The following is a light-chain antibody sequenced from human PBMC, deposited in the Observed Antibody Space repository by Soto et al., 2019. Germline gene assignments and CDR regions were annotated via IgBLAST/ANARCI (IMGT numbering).Light chain of an antibody. V-gene: IGKV1-8*01. CDR1: QGISSY. CDR2: AAS. Sequence: AIRMTQSPSSVSASTGDRVTITFRASQGISSYLAWYQQKPGKAPKLLIFAASTLVRGVPSRFSGRGSGTEFTLTISSLQADDYATFYCQQYHTDWTFGQGTKVDI. CDR3: QQYHTDWT. J-gene: IGKJ1*01.